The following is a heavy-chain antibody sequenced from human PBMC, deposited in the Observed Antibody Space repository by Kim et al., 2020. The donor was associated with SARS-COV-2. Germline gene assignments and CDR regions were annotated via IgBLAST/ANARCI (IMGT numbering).Heavy chain of an antibody. Sequence: VKGRVTISRDYSKSIAYLQMNSLKTEDTAVYYCTRGTITIVGVVPSFDYWGQGTLVTVSS. J-gene: IGHJ4*02. CDR3: TRGTITIVGVVPSFDY. D-gene: IGHD3-3*01. V-gene: IGHV3-49*02.